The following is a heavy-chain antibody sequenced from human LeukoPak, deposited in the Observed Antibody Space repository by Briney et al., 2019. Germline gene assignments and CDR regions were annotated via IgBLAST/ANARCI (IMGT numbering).Heavy chain of an antibody. D-gene: IGHD2-2*01. CDR2: ISSSGSTI. V-gene: IGHV3-48*03. CDR1: GFTFSSYE. J-gene: IGHJ4*02. Sequence: QPGGSLRLSXAASGFTFSSYEMNWVRQAPGKGLEWVSYISSSGSTIYYADSVKGRFTISRDNAKNSLYLQMNSLRAEDTAVYYCARGSEVPAAHDYWGQRTLVTVSS. CDR3: ARGSEVPAAHDY.